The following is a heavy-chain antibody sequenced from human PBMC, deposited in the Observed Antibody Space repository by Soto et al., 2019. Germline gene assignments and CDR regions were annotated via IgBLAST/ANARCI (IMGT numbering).Heavy chain of an antibody. CDR1: GYTFTSYY. CDR2: INPSGGST. D-gene: IGHD3-22*01. J-gene: IGHJ3*02. V-gene: IGHV1-46*01. CDR3: ARENYYYDSSGYDLGGAFDI. Sequence: VASVKVSCKASGYTFTSYYMHWVRQAPGQGLEWMGIINPSGGSTSYAQKFQGRVTMTRDTSTSTVYMELSSLRSEDTAVYYCARENYYYDSSGYDLGGAFDIWGQGTMGTVS.